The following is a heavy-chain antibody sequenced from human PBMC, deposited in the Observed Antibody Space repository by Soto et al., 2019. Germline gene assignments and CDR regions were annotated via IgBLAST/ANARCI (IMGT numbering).Heavy chain of an antibody. CDR3: AADIAYYGTSGYFL. CDR2: INNYGSNT. D-gene: IGHD3-22*01. Sequence: PGGSLRLSCAASGFTFSTYWMHWVRQAPGKGLVWVSRINNYGSNTSYADSVKGRFTISRDNARNTLYLQMNSLRAEDTAVYYCAADIAYYGTSGYFLWGQGTLVTVSS. V-gene: IGHV3-74*01. J-gene: IGHJ4*02. CDR1: GFTFSTYW.